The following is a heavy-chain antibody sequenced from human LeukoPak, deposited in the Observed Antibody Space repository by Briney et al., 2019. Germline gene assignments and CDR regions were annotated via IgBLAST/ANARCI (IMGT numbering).Heavy chain of an antibody. Sequence: SETLSLTCTVSDDSISSSTYYWGWIRQPPGKGLEWIGSIYYSGSTYYNPSLKSRVTISIDTSKTQFSLQLSSVTAADTAVYYCARARVVRGVTPFDYWGQGTLVTVSS. V-gene: IGHV4-39*07. CDR2: IYYSGST. J-gene: IGHJ4*02. D-gene: IGHD3-10*01. CDR3: ARARVVRGVTPFDY. CDR1: DDSISSSTYY.